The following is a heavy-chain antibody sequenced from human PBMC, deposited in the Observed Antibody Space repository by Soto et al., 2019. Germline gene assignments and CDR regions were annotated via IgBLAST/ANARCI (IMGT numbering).Heavy chain of an antibody. V-gene: IGHV4-39*01. CDR2: IYYRGST. J-gene: IGHJ4*02. CDR1: GGSISSSSYY. Sequence: SETLSLTCTVSGGSISSSSYYWGWIRQPPGTGLEWIGTIYYRGSTNYNPSLKSRVTISMDIDMSKNQFSLKLSSVTAADTAVYYCARRGSSRPYYFDYWGQGTLVTVSS. CDR3: ARRGSSRPYYFDY. D-gene: IGHD6-13*01.